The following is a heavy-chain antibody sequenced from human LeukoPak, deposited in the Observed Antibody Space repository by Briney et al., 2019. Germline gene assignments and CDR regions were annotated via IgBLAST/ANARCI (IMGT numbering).Heavy chain of an antibody. CDR2: IWPDGSRK. CDR3: ARVTGSYTFDY. D-gene: IGHD1-26*01. V-gene: IGHV3-33*01. CDR1: GFIFSSYG. Sequence: GTSLRLSCAASGFIFSSYGIHWVRQAPGKGLEWVAVIWPDGSRKYYTDSVKGRFTISRDNSKNTVFLQMNSLRADDTAVYYCARVTGSYTFDYWGQGTLVTVSS. J-gene: IGHJ4*02.